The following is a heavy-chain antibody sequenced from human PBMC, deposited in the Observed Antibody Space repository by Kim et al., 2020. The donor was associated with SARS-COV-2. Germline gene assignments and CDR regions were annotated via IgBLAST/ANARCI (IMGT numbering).Heavy chain of an antibody. V-gene: IGHV2-5*02. D-gene: IGHD2-2*01. J-gene: IGHJ5*02. CDR1: GFSLSTSGVG. Sequence: SGPTLVKPTQTLTLTCTFSGFSLSTSGVGVGWIRQPPGKALEWLALIYWDDDKRYSPSLKSRLTITKDTSKNQVVLTMTNMDPVDTATYYCAHLYCTITSCYLGWFDPWGQGTLVTVSS. CDR2: IYWDDDK. CDR3: AHLYCTITSCYLGWFDP.